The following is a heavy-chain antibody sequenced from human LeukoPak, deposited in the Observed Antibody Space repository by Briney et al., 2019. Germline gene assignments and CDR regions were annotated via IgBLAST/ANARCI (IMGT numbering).Heavy chain of an antibody. CDR1: GYTFSSYG. D-gene: IGHD2-8*01. CDR3: ARDDCTNGVCYVGY. Sequence: ASVKVSCTASGYTFSSYGISWVRQAPGQGLEWMGWISTYDGNTKYIQKLQGRVTMTTDTSTSTVYMELRSLRSDDTAVYYCARDDCTNGVCYVGYWGQGTLVTVSS. J-gene: IGHJ4*02. CDR2: ISTYDGNT. V-gene: IGHV1-18*01.